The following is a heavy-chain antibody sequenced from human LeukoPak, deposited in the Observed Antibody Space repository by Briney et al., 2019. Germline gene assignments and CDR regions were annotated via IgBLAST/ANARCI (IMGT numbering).Heavy chain of an antibody. D-gene: IGHD2-21*02. CDR3: ARRQGTYCGGDCYPDAFDI. V-gene: IGHV4-59*01. Sequence: SETLSLTCTVSGGSISSYYWSWIRQPPGKGLEWIGYIYYSGSTNYNPSLKSRVTISVDTSKNQFSLKLSSVTAADTAVYYCARRQGTYCGGDCYPDAFDIWGQGTMVTVSS. CDR2: IYYSGST. J-gene: IGHJ3*02. CDR1: GGSISSYY.